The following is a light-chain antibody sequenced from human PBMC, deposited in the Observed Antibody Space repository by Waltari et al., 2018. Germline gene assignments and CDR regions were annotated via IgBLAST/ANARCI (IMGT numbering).Light chain of an antibody. V-gene: IGKV1-12*01. Sequence: IQMTQSPSSVSASVGDRVTITCRASQAIRNWLTWYQHKPGQAPKLLIYTASTLHSGGPSRFRRSGSGTDFTLTISSLQPEDFATYYCQQANSFPLTFGGGTKVEI. CDR1: QAIRNW. CDR2: TAS. J-gene: IGKJ4*01. CDR3: QQANSFPLT.